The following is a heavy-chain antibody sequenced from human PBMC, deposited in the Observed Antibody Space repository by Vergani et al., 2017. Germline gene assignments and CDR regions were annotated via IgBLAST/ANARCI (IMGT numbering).Heavy chain of an antibody. Sequence: QVQLQESGPGLVKPSETLSLTCTVSGGSISSYYWSWIRQPPGKGLEWIGYIYYSGSTNYNPSLKSRVTISVDTSKNQFSLKLSSVTAADTAVYYCASTKAYYDVWSGYYPSHIFDYWGQGTLVTVSS. J-gene: IGHJ4*02. CDR3: ASTKAYYDVWSGYYPSHIFDY. CDR1: GGSISSYY. D-gene: IGHD3-3*01. CDR2: IYYSGST. V-gene: IGHV4-59*01.